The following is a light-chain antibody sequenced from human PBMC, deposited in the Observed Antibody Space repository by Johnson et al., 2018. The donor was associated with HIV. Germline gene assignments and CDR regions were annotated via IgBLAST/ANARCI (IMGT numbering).Light chain of an antibody. J-gene: IGLJ1*01. CDR2: DNN. V-gene: IGLV1-51*01. CDR1: SSNIGNNY. CDR3: GTWDSSLSARYV. Sequence: QSVLTQPPLMSAAPGQKVTISCSGSSSNIGNNYVSWYQQLPGTAPKLLIYDNNKRPSGIPDRFSGSKSGTSATLGITGLQTGDEADYYCGTWDSSLSARYVFGTGTKVTVL.